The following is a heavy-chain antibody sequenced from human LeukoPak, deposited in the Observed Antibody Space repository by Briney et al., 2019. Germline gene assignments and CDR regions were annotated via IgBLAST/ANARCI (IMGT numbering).Heavy chain of an antibody. Sequence: GGSLRLSCAASGFTFSGSAMHWVRQASGKGLEGVGRIRSRANSYATAYAASVKGRYTISRDDSKNTAYLQMNSLKPEDTAVYYCTRLPYYYDSSGYPFNDYWGQGTLVTVSS. J-gene: IGHJ4*02. D-gene: IGHD3-22*01. CDR1: GFTFSGSA. V-gene: IGHV3-73*01. CDR2: IRSRANSYAT. CDR3: TRLPYYYDSSGYPFNDY.